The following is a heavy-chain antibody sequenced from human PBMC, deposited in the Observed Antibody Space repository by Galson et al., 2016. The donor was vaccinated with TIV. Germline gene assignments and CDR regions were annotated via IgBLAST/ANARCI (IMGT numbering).Heavy chain of an antibody. CDR1: GLSVSINY. CDR2: ISDGGNT. CDR3: ARDRVVDATYYYYYYGMDV. J-gene: IGHJ6*02. Sequence: SLRLSCAASGLSVSINYMTWVRQAPGKGLEWVSLISDGGNTYYPDSVKGRFTISRDNSKNTLYLQMNSLRVEDTAVYYCARDRVVDATYYYYYYGMDVWGQGTAVT. D-gene: IGHD2-15*01. V-gene: IGHV3-66*02.